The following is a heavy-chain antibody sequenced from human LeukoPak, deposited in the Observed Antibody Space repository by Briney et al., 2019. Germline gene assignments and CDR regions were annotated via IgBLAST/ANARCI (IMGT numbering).Heavy chain of an antibody. CDR3: ARDKPDNYDAFDI. V-gene: IGHV1-69*05. CDR2: VIPIFGTA. D-gene: IGHD5-24*01. CDR1: GGTFSSYA. Sequence: SVKVSCKASGGTFSSYAISWVRQAPGQGLEWMGGVIPIFGTANYAQKFQGRVTITTDESTSTAYMELSSLRSEDTAVYYCARDKPDNYDAFDIWGQGTMVTVSS. J-gene: IGHJ3*02.